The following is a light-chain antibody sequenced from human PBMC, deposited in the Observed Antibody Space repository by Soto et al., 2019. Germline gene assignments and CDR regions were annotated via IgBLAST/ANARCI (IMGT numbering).Light chain of an antibody. Sequence: QSVLTQPASVSGSPGQSITISCTGTSSDVGGYKYVSWYQQHPGKAPKLMLYEVSNRPSGVSNRFSGSKSGNTASLTISGLQAEDEADYYCSSYTSSSPLFGGGTKLTVL. J-gene: IGLJ2*01. CDR1: SSDVGGYKY. V-gene: IGLV2-14*01. CDR3: SSYTSSSPL. CDR2: EVS.